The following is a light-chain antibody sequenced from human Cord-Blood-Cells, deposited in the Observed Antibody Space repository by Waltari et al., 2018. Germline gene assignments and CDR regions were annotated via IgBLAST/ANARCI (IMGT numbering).Light chain of an antibody. CDR2: DVS. CDR3: CSYAGSYTFYV. Sequence: QSALTQPRSVSGSPGQSVTISCPGTSSDVGGYNYVSWYQHHPGKAPQLIIYDVSKWPSGVPDRFSGSKSGNTASLTISGLQAEDEADYYCCSYAGSYTFYVFGTGTKVTVL. V-gene: IGLV2-11*01. J-gene: IGLJ1*01. CDR1: SSDVGGYNY.